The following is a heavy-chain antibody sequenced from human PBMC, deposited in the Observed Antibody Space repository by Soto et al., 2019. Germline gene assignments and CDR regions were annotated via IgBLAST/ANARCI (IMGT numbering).Heavy chain of an antibody. Sequence: SQTLSLTCAISGDSVSSNSAAWNWIRQSPSRGLEWLGRTYYRSKWYNDYAVSVKSRITINPDTSKNQFSLQLNSVTPEDTAVYYCAKAQILYTHPRYYFDYWGQGTLVTVSS. J-gene: IGHJ4*02. CDR1: GDSVSSNSAA. V-gene: IGHV6-1*01. D-gene: IGHD2-15*01. CDR3: AKAQILYTHPRYYFDY. CDR2: TYYRSKWYN.